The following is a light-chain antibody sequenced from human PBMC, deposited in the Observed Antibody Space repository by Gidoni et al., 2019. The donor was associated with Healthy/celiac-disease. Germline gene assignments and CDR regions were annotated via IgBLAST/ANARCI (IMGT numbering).Light chain of an antibody. J-gene: IGLJ2*01. CDR3: QAWDSSTVV. Sequence: SYELTQPPSVSVSPGQTASITCSGDKLGDKYACWYQQKPGQSPVLVIYQDSKRPSGIPARFSGSNSGNTATLTISETQAMDEADYYCQAWDSSTVVFGGGPKLTVL. V-gene: IGLV3-1*01. CDR1: KLGDKY. CDR2: QDS.